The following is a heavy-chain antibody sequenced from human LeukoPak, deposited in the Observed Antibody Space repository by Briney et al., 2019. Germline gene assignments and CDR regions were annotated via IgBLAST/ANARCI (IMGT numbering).Heavy chain of an antibody. CDR1: GFPFSDYY. V-gene: IGHV3-11*01. D-gene: IGHD3-10*02. Sequence: GGSLRLSCAASGFPFSDYYMSWIRQAPGKGLEWVSYISSSGSTIYYADSVKGRFTISRDNAKNSLYLQMNSLRAEDTAVYYCARDLRLFGLSTFDYWGQGTLVTVSS. J-gene: IGHJ4*02. CDR3: ARDLRLFGLSTFDY. CDR2: ISSSGSTI.